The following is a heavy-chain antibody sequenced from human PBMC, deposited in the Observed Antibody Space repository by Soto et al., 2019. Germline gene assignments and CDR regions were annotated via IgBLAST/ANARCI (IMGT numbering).Heavy chain of an antibody. CDR1: GDSISSSAYF. J-gene: IGHJ4*02. CDR3: ASSHDDSLDCFDY. V-gene: IGHV4-39*01. CDR2: ISYDGST. Sequence: QLQLQESGPGLVKPSETLSLTCTVSGDSISSSAYFWGWIRQPPGKGLEWIGTISYDGSTYSNPSLKGRLTISVDTPPNQFSLRLSSVTAADTAIYYCASSHDDSLDCFDYWGQGALVTVSS. D-gene: IGHD4-17*01.